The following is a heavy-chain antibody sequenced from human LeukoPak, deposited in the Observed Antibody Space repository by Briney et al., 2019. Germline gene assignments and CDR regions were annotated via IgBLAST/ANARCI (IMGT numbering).Heavy chain of an antibody. J-gene: IGHJ6*03. CDR1: GFTFSSYW. D-gene: IGHD6-19*01. CDR3: VRDNSGWYRPALGRETAYYYYYYYMDV. V-gene: IGHV3-7*01. Sequence: GGSLRLSCAASGFTFSSYWMSWVRQAPGKGLEWVANIKQDGSEKYYVDSVKGRFTISRDNAKNSLYLQMNSLRTEDTAVYYCVRDNSGWYRPALGRETAYYYYYYYMDVWGKGTTVTVSS. CDR2: IKQDGSEK.